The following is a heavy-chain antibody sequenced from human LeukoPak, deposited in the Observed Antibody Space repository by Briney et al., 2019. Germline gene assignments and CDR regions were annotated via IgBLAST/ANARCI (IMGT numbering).Heavy chain of an antibody. J-gene: IGHJ4*02. CDR2: IYPRDGST. CDR3: ARDQEGFDY. V-gene: IGHV1-46*01. Sequence: ASVKVSCKASGYSFTSNYIHWVRQAPGQGLEWMGMIYPRDGSTSYAQRFQDRVTVTRDTSTSTVHMELSGLRSEDTAVYYCARDQEGFDYWGQGTLVTVSS. CDR1: GYSFTSNY.